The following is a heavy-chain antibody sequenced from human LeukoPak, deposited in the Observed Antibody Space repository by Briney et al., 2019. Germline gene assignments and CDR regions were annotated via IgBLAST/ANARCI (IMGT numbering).Heavy chain of an antibody. D-gene: IGHD1-26*01. CDR1: GFTFSSYA. CDR3: ARTLGGSYYQWFDP. CDR2: ISGSGGST. Sequence: GGSLRLSCAASGFTFSSYAMSWVRQAPGKGLGWVSAISGSGGSTYYADSVKGRFTISRDNSKNTLYLQMNSLRAEDTAVYYCARTLGGSYYQWFDPWGQGTLVTVSP. J-gene: IGHJ5*02. V-gene: IGHV3-23*01.